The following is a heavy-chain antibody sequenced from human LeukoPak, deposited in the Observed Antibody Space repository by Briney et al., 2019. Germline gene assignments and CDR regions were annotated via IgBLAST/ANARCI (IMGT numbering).Heavy chain of an antibody. CDR2: IYSNDNT. J-gene: IGHJ5*02. CDR3: ARDIPIDL. CDR1: GFTVGRIY. V-gene: IGHV3-53*01. Sequence: QPGGSLRLSCAASGFTVGRIYMSWVRQAPGKGLEWVSVIYSNDNTYYADSVKGRFTISRDNSKNTLSLQMNSLRAEDTAVYFCARDIPIDLWGRGTLVTVSS.